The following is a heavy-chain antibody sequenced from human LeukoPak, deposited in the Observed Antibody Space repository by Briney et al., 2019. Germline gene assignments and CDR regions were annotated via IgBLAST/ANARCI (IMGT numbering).Heavy chain of an antibody. CDR2: VYYSGST. V-gene: IGHV4-59*08. CDR1: CGSIKSYY. CDR3: ARLDYYASGFFAY. D-gene: IGHD3-10*01. Sequence: SETLSLTCTVSCGSIKSYYWSWIRQPPGKGLEWIGYVYYSGSTNYKPSLKRRVTISVDTSKNQFSLKLSSVTATDTAVYYCARLDYYASGFFAYWGRGTLVTVSS. J-gene: IGHJ4*02.